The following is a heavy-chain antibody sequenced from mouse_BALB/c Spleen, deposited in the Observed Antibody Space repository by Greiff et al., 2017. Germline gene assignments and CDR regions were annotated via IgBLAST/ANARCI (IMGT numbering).Heavy chain of an antibody. CDR1: GFTFSSYT. CDR2: ISSGGSYT. J-gene: IGHJ4*01. D-gene: IGHD1-1*01. Sequence: EVQLMESGGGLVKPGGSLKLSCAASGFTFSSYTMSWVRQTPEKRLEWVATISSGGSYTYYPDSVKGRFTISRDNAKNTLYLQMSSLKSEDTAMYYCTRDTVVGAMDYWGQGTSVTVSS. V-gene: IGHV5-6-4*01. CDR3: TRDTVVGAMDY.